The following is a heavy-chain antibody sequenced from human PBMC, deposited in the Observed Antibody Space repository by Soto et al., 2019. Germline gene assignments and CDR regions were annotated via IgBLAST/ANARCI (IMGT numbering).Heavy chain of an antibody. CDR2: ISYDGSNK. D-gene: IGHD2-21*02. CDR3: AREDIVVVTAIPARHFDY. J-gene: IGHJ4*02. Sequence: SGGSLRVSCAASGFTFSSYAMHWGRQAPCKGLEWVAVISYDGSNKYYADSVKGRFTISRDNSKNTLYLQMNSLRAEDTAVYYCAREDIVVVTAIPARHFDYWGQGTLVTVSS. CDR1: GFTFSSYA. V-gene: IGHV3-30-3*01.